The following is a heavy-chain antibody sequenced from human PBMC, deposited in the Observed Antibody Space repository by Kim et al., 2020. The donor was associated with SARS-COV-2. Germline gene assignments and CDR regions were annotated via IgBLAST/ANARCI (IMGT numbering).Heavy chain of an antibody. CDR1: GGSISSGGYY. CDR2: IYYSGST. V-gene: IGHV4-31*03. CDR3: ARDSRGPYSYYYGSGSYYMDV. Sequence: SETLSLTCTVSGGSISSGGYYWSWIRQHPGKGLEWIGYIYYSGSTYYNPSLKSRVTISVDTSKNQFSLKLSSVTAADTAVYYCARDSRGPYSYYYGSGSYYMDVWGQGTTVTVSS. J-gene: IGHJ6*02. D-gene: IGHD3-10*01.